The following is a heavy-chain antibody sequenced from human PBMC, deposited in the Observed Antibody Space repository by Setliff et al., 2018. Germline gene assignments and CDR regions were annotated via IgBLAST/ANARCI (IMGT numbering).Heavy chain of an antibody. CDR2: IYTSGST. J-gene: IGHJ4*02. Sequence: PSETLSLTCTVSGGSISSGSYYWSWIRQPAGKGLEWIGRIYTSGSTNYNPSLKSRVTISVDTSKNQFSLKLSSVTAEDTAVYYCAREWGSSSWYPPTYFDSWGQGILVTVSS. CDR3: AREWGSSSWYPPTYFDS. D-gene: IGHD6-13*01. CDR1: GGSISSGSYY. V-gene: IGHV4-61*02.